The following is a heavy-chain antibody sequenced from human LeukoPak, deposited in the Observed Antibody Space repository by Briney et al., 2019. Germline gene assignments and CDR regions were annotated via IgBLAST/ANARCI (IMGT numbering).Heavy chain of an antibody. D-gene: IGHD5-12*01. Sequence: GGSLRLSCAASGFTFSSYSMNWVRQAPGKWLEWVSSISSSSSYIYYADSVKGRFTISRDNAKNSLYLQMNSLRAEDTAVYYCARDGYSGYAIDYWGQGTLVTVSS. CDR2: ISSSSSYI. V-gene: IGHV3-21*01. CDR1: GFTFSSYS. CDR3: ARDGYSGYAIDY. J-gene: IGHJ4*02.